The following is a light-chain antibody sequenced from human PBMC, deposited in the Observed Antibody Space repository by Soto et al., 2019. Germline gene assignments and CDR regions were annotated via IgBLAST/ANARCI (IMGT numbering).Light chain of an antibody. CDR1: QSISSY. V-gene: IGKV1-39*01. CDR3: QQSYSTPRT. CDR2: AAS. J-gene: IGKJ1*01. Sequence: DIQMTQSPSSLSASVGDRVTITCRASQSISSYLNWYQQKPGKAPNLLIYAASSLQSGVPSRFSGSGSGTDFTHTISSLQPEDFATYYCQQSYSTPRTCGQGTEVEIK.